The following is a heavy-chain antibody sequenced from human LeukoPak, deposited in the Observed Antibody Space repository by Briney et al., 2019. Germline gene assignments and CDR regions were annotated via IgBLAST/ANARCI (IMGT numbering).Heavy chain of an antibody. J-gene: IGHJ4*02. Sequence: GGSLRLSCAASGFTFSNYWMSWVRQTPGKGLEWVAHINKDGSEIYYVDSVKGRFTISRDNAKSSLSLQLNSLRVEDTAVYYCARDKVTYWGQGILVTVSS. CDR3: ARDKVTY. CDR1: GFTFSNYW. V-gene: IGHV3-7*01. CDR2: INKDGSEI.